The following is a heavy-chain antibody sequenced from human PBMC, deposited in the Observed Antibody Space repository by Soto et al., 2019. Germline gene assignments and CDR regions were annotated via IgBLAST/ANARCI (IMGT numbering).Heavy chain of an antibody. CDR2: ISSSGATI. V-gene: IGHV3-48*02. CDR3: ARDLSDSAKYYFDY. Sequence: GGALRLSCAASGFALSASSMNWVRQAPGKGLEWVSYISSSGATIYYADSVNGRFSISRDKAQNSVYLQMNSLRDEDTAVYYCARDLSDSAKYYFDYWGQGTPVTVSS. CDR1: GFALSASS. D-gene: IGHD2-15*01. J-gene: IGHJ4*02.